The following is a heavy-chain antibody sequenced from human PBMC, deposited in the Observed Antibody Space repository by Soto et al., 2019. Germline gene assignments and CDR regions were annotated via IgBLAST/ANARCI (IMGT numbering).Heavy chain of an antibody. J-gene: IGHJ6*02. D-gene: IGHD3-10*01. V-gene: IGHV4-59*01. CDR2: IYYSGST. Sequence: SETLSLTCTVSGGSISSYDWSWIRQPPGKGLEWIGYIYYSGSTNYNPSLKSRVTISVDTSKNQFSLKLSSVTAADTAVYYCARGDPLLWFGEKVYYGMDVWGQGTTVTVSS. CDR3: ARGDPLLWFGEKVYYGMDV. CDR1: GGSISSYD.